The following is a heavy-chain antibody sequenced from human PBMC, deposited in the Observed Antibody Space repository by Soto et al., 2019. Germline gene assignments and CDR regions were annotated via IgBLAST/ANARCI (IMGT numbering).Heavy chain of an antibody. J-gene: IGHJ4*02. CDR3: TTVSHSSSYCHDY. D-gene: IGHD3-22*01. Sequence: EVQLVESGGGLVKPGGSLRLSCAASGFTLSDAWMSWVRQAPGKGLEWVGRIKTKTDGGTRDYAAPVHGRFIFSRDDSKNTLYLQMNSLKTEDTAVYYCTTVSHSSSYCHDYWGQGTLVTVSS. CDR2: IKTKTDGGTR. V-gene: IGHV3-15*01. CDR1: GFTLSDAW.